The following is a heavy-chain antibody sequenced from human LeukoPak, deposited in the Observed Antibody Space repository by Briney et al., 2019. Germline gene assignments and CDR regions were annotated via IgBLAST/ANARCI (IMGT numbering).Heavy chain of an antibody. J-gene: IGHJ3*02. CDR2: INHSGST. D-gene: IGHD2-2*02. CDR3: ASLVVPDAIGAFDN. Sequence: PSETLSLTCAVYGGSFSGYYWSWIRQPPGKGLEWIGEINHSGSTNYNPSLKSRVTISVDTSKNQFSLKLSSVTAADTAVYYCASLVVPDAIGAFDNWGQGTMVTVSS. V-gene: IGHV4-34*01. CDR1: GGSFSGYY.